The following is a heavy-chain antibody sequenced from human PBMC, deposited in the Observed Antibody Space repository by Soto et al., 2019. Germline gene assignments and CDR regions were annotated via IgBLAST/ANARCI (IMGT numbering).Heavy chain of an antibody. CDR3: ARGQDTAMVEFDY. CDR1: GGSISSYY. J-gene: IGHJ4*02. V-gene: IGHV4-59*08. Sequence: NPSETLSLTCTVSGGSISSYYWSWIRQPPGKGLEWIGYIYYSVSTNYNPSLKSRVTISVDTSKNQFSLKLSSVTAADTAVYYCARGQDTAMVEFDYWGQGTLVTVSS. CDR2: IYYSVST. D-gene: IGHD5-18*01.